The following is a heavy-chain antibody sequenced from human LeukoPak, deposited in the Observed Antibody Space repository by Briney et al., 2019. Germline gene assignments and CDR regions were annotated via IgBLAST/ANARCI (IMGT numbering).Heavy chain of an antibody. V-gene: IGHV6-1*01. J-gene: IGHJ2*01. CDR2: TYYRSKWYN. CDR1: GVSVSSNSAA. CDR3: ARDLGYCSSTSCRISAGYFDL. Sequence: SQTLSLTCAISGVSVSSNSAAWNWIRQSPSRGLEWLGRTYYRSKWYNDYAVSVKSRITINPDTSKNQFSLQLNSVTPEDTAVYYCARDLGYCSSTSCRISAGYFDLWGRGTLVTVSS. D-gene: IGHD2-2*03.